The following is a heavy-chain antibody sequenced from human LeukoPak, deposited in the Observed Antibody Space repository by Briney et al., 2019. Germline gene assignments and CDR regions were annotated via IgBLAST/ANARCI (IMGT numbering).Heavy chain of an antibody. D-gene: IGHD5-24*01. Sequence: KPSETLSLTCTVSGGSISSYYWNWIRQPPGKGLEWIGYIYYSGITNYNPSLKSRVTISVDTSKNQFSLKLSSVTAADTAVYYCAGRLWRRDGYNLSAFDIWGQGTMVTVSS. CDR2: IYYSGIT. V-gene: IGHV4-59*01. CDR1: GGSISSYY. CDR3: AGRLWRRDGYNLSAFDI. J-gene: IGHJ3*02.